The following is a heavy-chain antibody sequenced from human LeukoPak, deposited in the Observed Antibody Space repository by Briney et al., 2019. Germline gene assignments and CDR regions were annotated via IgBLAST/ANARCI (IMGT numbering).Heavy chain of an antibody. D-gene: IGHD1-26*01. Sequence: GGSLRLSCAASGFTFSDYYMSWIRQAPGKGLEWLSYISSSGTTIYYADSVKGRFTISRDNAKNSLYLQMNSLRAEDTAVYYCAREVGDYYYYYYMDVWGKGTTVTVSS. V-gene: IGHV3-11*04. CDR2: ISSSGTTI. J-gene: IGHJ6*03. CDR3: AREVGDYYYYYYMDV. CDR1: GFTFSDYY.